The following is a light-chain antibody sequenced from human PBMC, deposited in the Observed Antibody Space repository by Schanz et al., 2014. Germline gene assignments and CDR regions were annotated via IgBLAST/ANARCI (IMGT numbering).Light chain of an antibody. CDR2: GTS. V-gene: IGKV3-20*01. CDR3: QQYDRSPIT. Sequence: EIVLTQSPGTLSLSPGERATLSCRASQGVASSYLAWYRQKPGQAPRLLIYGTSSRATGIPDRFSGSGSGTDFTLTISRLEPEDFAVYYCQQYDRSPITFGPGTKVDIK. J-gene: IGKJ3*01. CDR1: QGVASSY.